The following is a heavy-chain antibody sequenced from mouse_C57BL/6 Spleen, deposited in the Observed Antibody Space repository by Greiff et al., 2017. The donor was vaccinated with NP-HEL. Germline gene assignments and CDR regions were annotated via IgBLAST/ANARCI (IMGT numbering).Heavy chain of an antibody. CDR3: TRRGVGLLYFDY. CDR1: GYTFTDYE. Sequence: VKLMESGAELVRPGASVTLSCKASGYTFTDYEMHWVKQTPVHGLEWIGAIDPETGGTAYNQKFKGKAILTADKSSSTAYMELRSLTSEDSAVYYCTRRGVGLLYFDYWGQGTTLTVSS. CDR2: IDPETGGT. V-gene: IGHV1-15*01. J-gene: IGHJ2*01. D-gene: IGHD4-1*01.